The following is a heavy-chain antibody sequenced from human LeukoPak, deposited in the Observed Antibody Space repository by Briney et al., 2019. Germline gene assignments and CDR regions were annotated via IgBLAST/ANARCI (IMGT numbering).Heavy chain of an antibody. CDR3: ARDWVVLLWFGELSHGMDV. V-gene: IGHV4-30-4*01. D-gene: IGHD3-10*01. CDR2: IYYSGST. J-gene: IGHJ6*04. CDR1: GGFISSGDYY. Sequence: PSETLSLTCTVSGGFISSGDYYWSWIRQPPGKGLEWIGYIYYSGSTYYNPSLKSRVTISVDTSKNQFSLKLSSVTAADTAVYYCARDWVVLLWFGELSHGMDVWGKGTTVTVSS.